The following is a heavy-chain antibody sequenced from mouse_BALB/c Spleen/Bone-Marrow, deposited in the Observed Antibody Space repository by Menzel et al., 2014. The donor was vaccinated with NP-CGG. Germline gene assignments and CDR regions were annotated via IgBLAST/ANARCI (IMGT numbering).Heavy chain of an antibody. CDR3: ARGEMISAWFVY. D-gene: IGHD2-4*01. CDR2: IFPGVGST. CDR1: GYTFTSYD. Sequence: VNVVESGAELVKPGASVKLSCKASGYTFTSYDINWVRQRPEEGLEWIGWIFPGVGSTQYNEKFKGKATLTTDKSSSTAYMQLGRLTSEDSAVYFCARGEMISAWFVYWGQGTLVTVSA. V-gene: IGHV1-85*01. J-gene: IGHJ3*01.